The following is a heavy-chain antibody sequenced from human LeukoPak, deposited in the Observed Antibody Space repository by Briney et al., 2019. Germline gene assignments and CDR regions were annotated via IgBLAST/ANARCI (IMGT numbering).Heavy chain of an antibody. Sequence: PGGSLRLSCAASGFTFSSYPMSWVRRAPGEGVEWVSAISGGGDITDYADSVTGRFTISRDNSKDTLFLQMHSLRPGDTAVYYCVREDTPATANYWGQGTLVTISS. D-gene: IGHD2-21*02. CDR3: VREDTPATANY. CDR1: GFTFSSYP. J-gene: IGHJ4*02. V-gene: IGHV3-23*01. CDR2: ISGGGDIT.